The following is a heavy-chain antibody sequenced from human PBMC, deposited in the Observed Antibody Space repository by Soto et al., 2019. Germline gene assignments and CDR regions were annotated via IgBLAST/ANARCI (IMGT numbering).Heavy chain of an antibody. J-gene: IGHJ4*02. CDR1: GGSFSGYY. CDR2: INHSGST. V-gene: IGHV4-34*01. Sequence: SETLSLTCAVYGGSFSGYYWSWIRQPPGKGLEWIGEINHSGSTNYNPSLKSRVTISVDTSKNQFSLKLSSVTAADTAVYYCAATYSSGWYPRGYYFDYWGQGTLVT. D-gene: IGHD6-19*01. CDR3: AATYSSGWYPRGYYFDY.